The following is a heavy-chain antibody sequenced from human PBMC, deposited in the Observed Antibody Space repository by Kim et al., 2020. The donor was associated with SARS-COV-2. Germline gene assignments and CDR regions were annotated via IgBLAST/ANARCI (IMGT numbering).Heavy chain of an antibody. CDR2: IYYSGST. D-gene: IGHD2-15*01. CDR3: ASGYCSGGSCYFPFDP. V-gene: IGHV4-31*03. J-gene: IGHJ5*02. Sequence: SETLSLTCTVSGGSISSGGYYWSWIRQHPGKGLEWIGYIYYSGSTYYNPSLKSRVTISVDTSKNQFSLKLSSVTAADTAVYYCASGYCSGGSCYFPFDPWGQGTLVTVSS. CDR1: GGSISSGGYY.